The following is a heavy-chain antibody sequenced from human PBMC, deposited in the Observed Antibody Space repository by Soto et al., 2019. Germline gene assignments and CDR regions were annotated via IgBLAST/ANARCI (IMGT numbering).Heavy chain of an antibody. D-gene: IGHD2-2*01. CDR2: IWYDGSNK. V-gene: IGHV3-33*01. CDR1: GFTFSSYG. J-gene: IGHJ4*02. CDR3: ARVKGYCSSTSCYYFDY. Sequence: QVQLVESGGGVVQPGRSLRLSCAASGFTFSSYGMHWVRQATGKGLEWVAVIWYDGSNKYYADYVKGRFTISRDNSKNTLYLQMNSLRAEDTAVYYCARVKGYCSSTSCYYFDYWGQGTLVTVSS.